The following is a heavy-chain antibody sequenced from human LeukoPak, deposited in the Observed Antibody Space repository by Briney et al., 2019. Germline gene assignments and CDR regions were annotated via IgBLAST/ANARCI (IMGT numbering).Heavy chain of an antibody. CDR2: IKSRSNGGTT. V-gene: IGHV3-15*01. Sequence: GGSLRLSCAASGFTFTYAWMTWVRQAPGKGLEWVGRIKSRSNGGTTDYAAPMKGRFTISRDDSKNTVYLQMDSLKTEDTATYYCTTDLAESGDYGRDYWGQGTLVGVSS. J-gene: IGHJ4*02. D-gene: IGHD4-17*01. CDR3: TTDLAESGDYGRDY. CDR1: GFTFTYAW.